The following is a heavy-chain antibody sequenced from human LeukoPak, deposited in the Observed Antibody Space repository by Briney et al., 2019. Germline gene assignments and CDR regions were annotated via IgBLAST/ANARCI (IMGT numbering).Heavy chain of an antibody. Sequence: SETLSLTCAVSGGSISSSNWWSWVRQPPGKGLEWIGEIYHSGSTNYNPSLKSRVTISVDKSKNQFSLKLSSVTAADTAVYYCARAAERYGNYFDYWGQGTLVTVSS. V-gene: IGHV4-4*02. J-gene: IGHJ4*02. CDR2: IYHSGST. CDR3: ARAAERYGNYFDY. D-gene: IGHD1-1*01. CDR1: GGSISSSNW.